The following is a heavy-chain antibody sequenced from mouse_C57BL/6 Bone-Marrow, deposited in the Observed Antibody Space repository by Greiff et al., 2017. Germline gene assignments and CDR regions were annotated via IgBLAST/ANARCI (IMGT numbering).Heavy chain of an antibody. Sequence: EVQVVESGGGLVKPGGSLKLSCAASGFTFSDYGMHWVRQAPEKGLEWVAYISSGSSTIYYADTVKGRFTISRDNAKNTLFLQMTSLRSEDTAMYYCERDPHYYCYAMDYWGQGTSVTVSS. CDR1: GFTFSDYG. CDR2: ISSGSSTI. D-gene: IGHD1-2*01. V-gene: IGHV5-17*01. CDR3: ERDPHYYCYAMDY. J-gene: IGHJ4*01.